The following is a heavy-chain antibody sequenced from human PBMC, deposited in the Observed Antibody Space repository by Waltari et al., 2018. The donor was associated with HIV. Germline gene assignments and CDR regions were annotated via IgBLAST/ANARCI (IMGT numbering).Heavy chain of an antibody. J-gene: IGHJ6*02. CDR3: ARTMRLAGYYNGMDV. V-gene: IGHV1-69*01. Sequence: QVQLVQSGAEVRTPGSSVKVSCKTSGDTFSHYAITWVRQAPGQGLEWMGGIIPMFATTHYAQHFQDRVTISADETTGTAYMELSRLRSQDTAVYYCARTMRLAGYYNGMDVWGQGTTVTVS. CDR2: IIPMFATT. D-gene: IGHD3-22*01. CDR1: GDTFSHYA.